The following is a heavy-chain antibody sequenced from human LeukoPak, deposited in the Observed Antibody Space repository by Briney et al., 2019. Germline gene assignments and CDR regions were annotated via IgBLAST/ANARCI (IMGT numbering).Heavy chain of an antibody. J-gene: IGHJ6*03. Sequence: ASVKVSCKASGYTFTSYAMHWVRQAPGQRLEWMGWINAGNGNTKYSQEFQGRVTITRDTSASTAYMELSSLRSDDTAVYYCARWSVVVPAAREYYYYYMDVWGKGTTVTISS. D-gene: IGHD2-2*01. CDR1: GYTFTSYA. V-gene: IGHV1-3*01. CDR3: ARWSVVVPAAREYYYYYMDV. CDR2: INAGNGNT.